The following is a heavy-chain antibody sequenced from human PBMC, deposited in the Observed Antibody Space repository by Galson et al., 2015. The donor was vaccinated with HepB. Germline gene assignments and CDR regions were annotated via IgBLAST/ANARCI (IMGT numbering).Heavy chain of an antibody. D-gene: IGHD3-22*01. J-gene: IGHJ4*02. Sequence: SLRLSCAASGFTFSNAWMSWVRQAPGTGLEWVGRIKSKTDGGTTDYAAPVKGRFTISRDDSKNTLYLQMNSLKTEDTAVYYCTTGADYYDSSGRAHYDYWGQGTLVTVSS. CDR3: TTGADYYDSSGRAHYDY. V-gene: IGHV3-15*01. CDR1: GFTFSNAW. CDR2: IKSKTDGGTT.